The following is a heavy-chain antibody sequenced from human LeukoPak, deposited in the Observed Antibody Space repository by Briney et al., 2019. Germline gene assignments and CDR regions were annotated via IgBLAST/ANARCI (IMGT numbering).Heavy chain of an antibody. CDR3: ARLKDTAMDIDY. V-gene: IGHV4-39*01. Sequence: KPSETLSLTCTVSGGSISSSSYYWGWIRQPPGKGLEWIGSIYYSGSTYYNPSLKSRVTISVDTSKNQFSLKLSSVTAADTAVYYCARLKDTAMDIDYWGQRTLVTVSS. J-gene: IGHJ4*02. D-gene: IGHD5-18*01. CDR1: GGSISSSSYY. CDR2: IYYSGST.